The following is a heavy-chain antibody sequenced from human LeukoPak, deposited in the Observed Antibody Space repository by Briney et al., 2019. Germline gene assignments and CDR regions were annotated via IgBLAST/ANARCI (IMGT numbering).Heavy chain of an antibody. D-gene: IGHD3-22*01. J-gene: IGHJ4*02. V-gene: IGHV4-59*01. Sequence: SETLSLTCAVYGGSFSSYYWSWIRQPPGKGLEWIGYIYYSGSTNYNPSLKSRVTISVDTSKNQFSLKLSSVTAADTAVYYCAREAYYYDSGSPLLWGQGTLVTVSS. CDR1: GGSFSSYY. CDR3: AREAYYYDSGSPLL. CDR2: IYYSGST.